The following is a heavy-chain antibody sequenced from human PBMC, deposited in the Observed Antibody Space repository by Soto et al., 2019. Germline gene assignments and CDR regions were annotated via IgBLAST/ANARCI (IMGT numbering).Heavy chain of an antibody. CDR3: AREPYDFWSGYYLYYFDY. CDR2: IKQDGSEK. CDR1: GFTFSSYW. J-gene: IGHJ4*02. Sequence: GGSLRLSCAASGFTFSSYWMSWVRQAPGKGLEWVANIKQDGSEKYYVDSVKGRFTISRDNAKNSLYLQMNSLRAEDTAVYYCAREPYDFWSGYYLYYFDYWGQGTLVTVSS. V-gene: IGHV3-7*01. D-gene: IGHD3-3*01.